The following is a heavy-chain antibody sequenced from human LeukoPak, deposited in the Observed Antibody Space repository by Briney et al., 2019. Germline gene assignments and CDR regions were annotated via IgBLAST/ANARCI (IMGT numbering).Heavy chain of an antibody. V-gene: IGHV3-66*01. CDR3: ARSFYDILIGYYQYFDY. J-gene: IGHJ4*02. D-gene: IGHD3-9*01. CDR1: GLSVSSNY. Sequence: GGSLRLSCVASGLSVSSNYMSWVRQAPGKGLEWVTVIYRDGSSYYAESVKGRFTISRDNSKNTLYIQMNSLRAEDTAVYYCARSFYDILIGYYQYFDYWGQGTLVTVSS. CDR2: IYRDGSS.